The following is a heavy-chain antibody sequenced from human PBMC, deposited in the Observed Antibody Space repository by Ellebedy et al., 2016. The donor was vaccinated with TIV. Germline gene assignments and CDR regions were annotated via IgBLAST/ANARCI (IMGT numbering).Heavy chain of an antibody. CDR3: ARSEYDFWSGYPEKFDY. Sequence: KVSCKGSGYKFTDYSIAWVRQMPGKGLEWMGMIDPSDSYTKHNPSFQGRVTISVDKSSSTAYLQWSSLKASDTAMYYCARSEYDFWSGYPEKFDYWGQGTLVTVSS. V-gene: IGHV5-10-1*01. CDR2: IDPSDSYT. D-gene: IGHD3-3*01. CDR1: GYKFTDYS. J-gene: IGHJ4*02.